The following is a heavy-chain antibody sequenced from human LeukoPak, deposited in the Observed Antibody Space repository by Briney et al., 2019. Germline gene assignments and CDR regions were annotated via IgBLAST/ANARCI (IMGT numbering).Heavy chain of an antibody. V-gene: IGHV4-59*11. Sequence: PSETLSLTCTVSGGSMSSRYWSWIRQPPGKGLEWIGYVYYSGTTNSNPSLKSRVTISVDTSKNQFSLNLRSVTAADTAVYYCARDVARSGDLFGWFDPRGQGTLVIVSS. CDR1: GGSMSSRY. CDR3: ARDVARSGDLFGWFDP. J-gene: IGHJ5*02. D-gene: IGHD3-10*01. CDR2: VYYSGTT.